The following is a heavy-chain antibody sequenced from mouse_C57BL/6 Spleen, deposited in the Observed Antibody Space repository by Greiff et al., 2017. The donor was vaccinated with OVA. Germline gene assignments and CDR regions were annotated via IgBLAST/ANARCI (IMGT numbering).Heavy chain of an antibody. D-gene: IGHD2-3*01. CDR1: GYTFTSYW. CDR2: IDPNSGGT. V-gene: IGHV1-72*01. CDR3: ARFYDGYYGWYFDV. J-gene: IGHJ1*03. Sequence: QVQLQQSGAELVKPGASVKLSYKASGYTFTSYWMHWVKQRPGRGLELIGRIDPNSGGTKYNENFKSKATLTVDKPSSTAYMQLSSLPSEDSAFYYCARFYDGYYGWYFDVWGTGTTVTVSS.